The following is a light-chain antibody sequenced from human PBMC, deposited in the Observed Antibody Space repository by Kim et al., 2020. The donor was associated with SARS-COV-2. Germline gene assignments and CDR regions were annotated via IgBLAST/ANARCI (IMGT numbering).Light chain of an antibody. CDR3: AAWDDSLNGVI. J-gene: IGLJ2*01. CDR2: SND. CDR1: RSNIGSNA. V-gene: IGLV1-44*01. Sequence: GQSVTISFSGSRSNIGSNAVNWYQQLPGTAPKPLIYSNDHRPLGVPDRFSGSKSGTSASLAISGLQSEDEADYYCAAWDDSLNGVIFGGGTQLTVL.